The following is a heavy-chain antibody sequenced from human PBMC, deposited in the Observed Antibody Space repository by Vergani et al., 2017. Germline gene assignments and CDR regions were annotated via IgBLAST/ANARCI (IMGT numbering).Heavy chain of an antibody. J-gene: IGHJ4*02. CDR1: GFTFTNYA. CDR2: ISGRGNST. CDR3: AKRSGDY. Sequence: EVQLLESGGGLVQPGGSLRLSCAASGFTFTNYAMSWVRQAPGKGLEWVSAISGRGNSTYYADSVKGRFTISRDNSKNTLYLKMNSLRAEDTAIDYCAKRSGDYWGQGTLVTVSS. V-gene: IGHV3-23*01. D-gene: IGHD1-26*01.